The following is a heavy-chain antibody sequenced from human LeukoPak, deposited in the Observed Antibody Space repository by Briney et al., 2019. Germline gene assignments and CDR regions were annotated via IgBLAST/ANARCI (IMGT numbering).Heavy chain of an antibody. D-gene: IGHD3-22*01. CDR3: ARVRGHEDSSGYWDAFDI. CDR1: GYTFTGYY. CDR2: INPNSGGT. V-gene: IGHV1-2*04. Sequence: ASVKVSCKASGYTFTGYYMHWVRQAPGQGLEWMGWINPNSGGTNYAQKFQGWVTMTRNTSISTAYMELSSLRSEDTAVYYCARVRGHEDSSGYWDAFDIWGQGTMVTASS. J-gene: IGHJ3*02.